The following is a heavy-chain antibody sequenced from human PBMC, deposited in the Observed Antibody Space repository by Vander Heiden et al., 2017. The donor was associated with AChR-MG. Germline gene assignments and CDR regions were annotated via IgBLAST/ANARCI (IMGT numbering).Heavy chain of an antibody. J-gene: IGHJ4*02. CDR1: GVSFSDYY. CDR2: ISSSGSTI. D-gene: IGHD3-10*01. V-gene: IGHV3-11*01. CDR3: ARESGSGGD. Sequence: VQLVESGGGLFKPGGSLLVPCAAAGVSFSDYYRSWIRQASGKGLEWVSYISSSGSTIYYADSVKGRSTITRDNAKNSLYLQMNSLRAEDTAVYYCARESGSGGDWGQGTLVTVSS.